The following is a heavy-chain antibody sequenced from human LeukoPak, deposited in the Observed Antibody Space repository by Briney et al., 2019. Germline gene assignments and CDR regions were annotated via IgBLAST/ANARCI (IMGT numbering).Heavy chain of an antibody. Sequence: AASVKVSCKASGGTFSSYAISWVRQAPGQGLEWMGRIIPILGIANYAQKFQGRVTITADKSTSTAYMELSSLRSEDTAVYYCARVSIAARPRCFDPWGQGTLVTVSS. CDR1: GGTFSSYA. J-gene: IGHJ5*02. D-gene: IGHD6-6*01. CDR2: IIPILGIA. CDR3: ARVSIAARPRCFDP. V-gene: IGHV1-69*04.